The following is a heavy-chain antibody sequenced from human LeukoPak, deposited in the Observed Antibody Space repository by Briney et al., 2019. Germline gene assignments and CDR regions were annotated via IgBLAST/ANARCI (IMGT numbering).Heavy chain of an antibody. V-gene: IGHV3-64*04. CDR2: ISSNGGST. Sequence: GGSLRLSCSASGFTFSSYAMHWVRQAPGKGLEYVSVISSNGGSTYYADSVKGRFTISRDNSKNTLYLQMNSLRAEDTAVYYCASTFYGDSPPYWGQGTLVTVSS. CDR1: GFTFSSYA. J-gene: IGHJ4*02. D-gene: IGHD4-17*01. CDR3: ASTFYGDSPPY.